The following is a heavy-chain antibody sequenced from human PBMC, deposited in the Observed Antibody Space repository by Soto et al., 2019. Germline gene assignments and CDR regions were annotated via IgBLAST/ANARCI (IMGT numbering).Heavy chain of an antibody. CDR1: GFTFSSYG. D-gene: IGHD3-16*01. Sequence: QVQLVESGGGVVQPGRSLRLSCAASGFTFSSYGMHWVRQAPGKGLEWVAVIWYDGSNKYYADSVKGRFTISRDNSKNTLYLQMNSLRAEDTAVYYRAREVSLGNANYFDYWGQGTLVTVSS. V-gene: IGHV3-33*01. J-gene: IGHJ4*02. CDR3: AREVSLGNANYFDY. CDR2: IWYDGSNK.